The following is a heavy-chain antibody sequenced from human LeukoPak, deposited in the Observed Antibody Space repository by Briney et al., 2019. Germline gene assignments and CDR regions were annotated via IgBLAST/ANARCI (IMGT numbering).Heavy chain of an antibody. Sequence: SVTVSCKASGGTFSSYTISWVRQAPGQGLEWMGRIIPILGIANYAQKFQGRVTITADKSTSTAYMELSSLRSEDTAVYYCASNYYDSSGPDIYFDYWGQGTLVTVSS. CDR3: ASNYYDSSGPDIYFDY. D-gene: IGHD3-22*01. J-gene: IGHJ4*02. CDR1: GGTFSSYT. V-gene: IGHV1-69*02. CDR2: IIPILGIA.